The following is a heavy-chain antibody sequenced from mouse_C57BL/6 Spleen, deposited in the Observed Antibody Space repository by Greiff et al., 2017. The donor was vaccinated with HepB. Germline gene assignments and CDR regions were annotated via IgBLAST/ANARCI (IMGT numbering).Heavy chain of an antibody. CDR3: ASDYYGSSSWFAY. D-gene: IGHD1-1*01. CDR1: GYTFTDYY. CDR2: INPNNGGT. J-gene: IGHJ3*01. Sequence: VQLQQSGPELVKPGASVKISCKASGYTFTDYYMNWVKQSHGKSLEWIGDINPNNGGTSDNQKFKGKATLTVDKSSSTAYMELRSLTSEDSAVYYCASDYYGSSSWFAYWGQGTLVTVSA. V-gene: IGHV1-26*01.